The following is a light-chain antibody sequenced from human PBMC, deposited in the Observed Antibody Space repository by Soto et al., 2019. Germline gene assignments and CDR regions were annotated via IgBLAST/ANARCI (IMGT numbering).Light chain of an antibody. CDR2: VNTDGSH. Sequence: QPVLTQSPSASASLGASVKLTCTLSSGHSRYAIAWHQQQPEKGPRHLMKVNTDGSHSKGDGIPDRFSGSSSGAERYLTISSLQSEDEADYYCQTWGTAFQVFGGGTKLTVL. V-gene: IGLV4-69*01. CDR3: QTWGTAFQV. CDR1: SGHSRYA. J-gene: IGLJ2*01.